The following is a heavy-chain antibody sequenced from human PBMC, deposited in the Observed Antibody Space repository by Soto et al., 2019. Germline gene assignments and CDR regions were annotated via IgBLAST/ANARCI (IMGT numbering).Heavy chain of an antibody. Sequence: PGGSLRLSCAASGFTFSSYAMHWVRQAPGKGLEWVAVISYDGSNKYYADSVKGRFTISRDNSKNTLYLQMNSLRAEDTAVYYCAKLGSYYDYWGQGTLVTVSS. V-gene: IGHV3-30*18. CDR3: AKLGSYYDY. J-gene: IGHJ4*02. D-gene: IGHD1-26*01. CDR2: ISYDGSNK. CDR1: GFTFSSYA.